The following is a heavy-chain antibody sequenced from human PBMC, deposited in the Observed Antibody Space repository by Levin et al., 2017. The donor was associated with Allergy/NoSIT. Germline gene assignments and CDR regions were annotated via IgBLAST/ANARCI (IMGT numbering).Heavy chain of an antibody. CDR2: LFYSGTT. J-gene: IGHJ4*02. V-gene: IGHV4-31*03. CDR3: ASLQWLDGDYYFDY. Sequence: LRLSCTVSGGSISSHSYYWSWLRQHPEKGLEWIGYLFYSGTTYYNPSLKSRLTMSVDTSKNQFSLKLNSVTAADTALYYWASLQWLDGDYYFDYWGQGILVTVSS. D-gene: IGHD6-19*01. CDR1: GGSISSHSYY.